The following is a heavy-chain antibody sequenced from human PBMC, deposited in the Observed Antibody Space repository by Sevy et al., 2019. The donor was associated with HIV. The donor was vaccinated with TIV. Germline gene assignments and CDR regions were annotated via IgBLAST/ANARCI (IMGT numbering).Heavy chain of an antibody. CDR1: GFSFSSFY. CDR3: ARIPAMCPPNYGMDL. D-gene: IGHD2-2*01. CDR2: ISSSGQTT. V-gene: IGHV3-11*01. J-gene: IGHJ6*02. Sequence: GGSLRLSCAASGFSFSSFYMTWIRQAPGKGLQWVAYISSSGQTTYYADSVKGRFVVSRDNAKNSLFLHINSLRAEDTGVFFRARIPAMCPPNYGMDLWGQGTTVTVSS.